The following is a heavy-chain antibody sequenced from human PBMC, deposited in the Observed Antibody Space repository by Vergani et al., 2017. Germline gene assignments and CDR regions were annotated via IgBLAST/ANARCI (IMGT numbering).Heavy chain of an antibody. CDR2: IYYSGST. CDR1: GGSISSYY. V-gene: IGHV4-59*01. J-gene: IGHJ4*02. D-gene: IGHD6-13*01. CDR3: ARDPARGAAAVH. Sequence: QVQLQESGPGLVKPSETLSLTCTVSGGSISSYYWSWIRQPPGKGLEWIGYIYYSGSTNYNPSLKSRVTISVDTSKNQFSLKLSSVTAADTAVYYCARDPARGAAAVHWGQGTLVTVSS.